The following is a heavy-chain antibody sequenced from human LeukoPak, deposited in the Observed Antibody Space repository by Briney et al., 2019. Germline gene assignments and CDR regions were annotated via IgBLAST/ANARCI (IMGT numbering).Heavy chain of an antibody. J-gene: IGHJ6*03. CDR3: ASSLTYYYYYMDV. V-gene: IGHV1-46*01. Sequence: ASVKVSCKASGYTFTSYYMHWVRQAPGQGLEWMGIINPSGGSTSYAQKFQGRVTMTRDMSTSTVYMELSSLRSEDTAVYYCASSLTYYYYYMDVWGKGTMVTVSS. CDR1: GYTFTSYY. CDR2: INPSGGST. D-gene: IGHD4/OR15-4a*01.